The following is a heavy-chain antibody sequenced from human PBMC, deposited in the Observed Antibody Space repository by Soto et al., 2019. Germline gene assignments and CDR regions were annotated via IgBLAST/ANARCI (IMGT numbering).Heavy chain of an antibody. V-gene: IGHV4-34*01. D-gene: IGHD1-26*01. J-gene: IGHJ4*02. CDR1: GGSFSGYY. CDR3: ARGSRGSFSPFDY. Sequence: KPSETLSLTCAVYGGSFSGYYWSWIRQPPGMGLEWLGEINYSERTNYNPSLKSRVTISADTSKNQFSLNLSSVTAADTAVYYCARGSRGSFSPFDYWGQGTQVTVS. CDR2: INYSERT.